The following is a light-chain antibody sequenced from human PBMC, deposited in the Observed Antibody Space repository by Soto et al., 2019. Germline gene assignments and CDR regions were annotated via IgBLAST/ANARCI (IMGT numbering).Light chain of an antibody. Sequence: EVVMTQSPATLSVSPGERATLSCRAIQSVNANLAWYQQKPGQAPRLLIHGASNRATGIPARFSGSGFGTEFSLTISSRQSEDFAVYYCPQYNTWLWTFGQGTNVEI. CDR2: GAS. J-gene: IGKJ1*01. CDR1: QSVNAN. CDR3: PQYNTWLWT. V-gene: IGKV3-15*01.